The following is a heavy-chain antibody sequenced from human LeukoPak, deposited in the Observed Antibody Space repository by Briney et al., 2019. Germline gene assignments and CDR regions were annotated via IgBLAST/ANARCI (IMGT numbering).Heavy chain of an antibody. D-gene: IGHD3-3*01. CDR3: ARDIWSGYYSVVRYDGGDY. CDR2: ISGSGGST. Sequence: GGSLRLSCAASGFTFSSYAMSWVRQAPGKGLEWVSAISGSGGSTYYADSVKGRFTISRDNSKNTLYLQMNSLRAEDTAVYYCARDIWSGYYSVVRYDGGDYWGQGTLVTVSS. CDR1: GFTFSSYA. V-gene: IGHV3-23*01. J-gene: IGHJ4*02.